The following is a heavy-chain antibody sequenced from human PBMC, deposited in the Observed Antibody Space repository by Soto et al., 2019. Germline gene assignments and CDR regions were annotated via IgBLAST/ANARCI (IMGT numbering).Heavy chain of an antibody. Sequence: SETLSLTCAVYGGSFSGYYWSWIRQPPGKGLEWIGEINHSGSTNYNPSLKSRVTISVDTSKNQFSLKLSSVTAADTAVYYCARVRGTVVYWGQGTLVTVSS. D-gene: IGHD4-4*01. CDR3: ARVRGTVVY. CDR1: GGSFSGYY. J-gene: IGHJ4*02. V-gene: IGHV4-34*01. CDR2: INHSGST.